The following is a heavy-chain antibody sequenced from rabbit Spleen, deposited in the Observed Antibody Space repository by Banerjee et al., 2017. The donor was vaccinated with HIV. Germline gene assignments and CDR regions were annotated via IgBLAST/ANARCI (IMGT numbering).Heavy chain of an antibody. D-gene: IGHD4-1*01. Sequence: QSLEESGGGLVKPEGSLTLTCKASGVSLNDKDVMCWVRQAPGKGLEWIACIDAGSSGDTYYANWAKGRFTISKTSSTTVTLQMTSLTAADTATYFCARETSSGWGVVSYYFNLWGQGTLVTVS. J-gene: IGHJ4*01. CDR1: GVSLNDKDV. V-gene: IGHV1S40*01. CDR3: ARETSSGWGVVSYYFNL. CDR2: IDAGSSGDT.